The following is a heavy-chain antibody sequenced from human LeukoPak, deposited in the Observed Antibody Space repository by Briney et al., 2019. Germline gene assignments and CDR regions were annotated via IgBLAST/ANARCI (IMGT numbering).Heavy chain of an antibody. CDR1: GGSISSYY. CDR3: ARETYYYDSNGYYYYYFDY. J-gene: IGHJ4*02. Sequence: SETLSLTCTVSGGSISSYYWSWIRQSPGKGLEWIGYIYYSGSTNYNPSLKSRVTISVDSSKSQFSLKLSSVTAADTAVYYCARETYYYDSNGYYYYYFDYWGQGTLVTVSS. V-gene: IGHV4-59*01. CDR2: IYYSGST. D-gene: IGHD3-22*01.